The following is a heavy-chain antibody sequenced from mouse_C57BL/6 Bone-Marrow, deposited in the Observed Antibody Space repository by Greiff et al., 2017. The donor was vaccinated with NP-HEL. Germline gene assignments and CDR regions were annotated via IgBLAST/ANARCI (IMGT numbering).Heavy chain of an antibody. CDR3: ARAYYSNPAWFAY. CDR1: GYTFTSYW. D-gene: IGHD2-5*01. V-gene: IGHV1-64*01. J-gene: IGHJ3*01. Sequence: QVQLQQPGAELVKPGASVKLSCKASGYTFTSYWMHWVKQRPGQGLEWIGMIHPNSGSTNYNEKFKSKATLTVDKSSSTAHMQLSSLTSEDSAVYYCARAYYSNPAWFAYWGQGTLVTVSA. CDR2: IHPNSGST.